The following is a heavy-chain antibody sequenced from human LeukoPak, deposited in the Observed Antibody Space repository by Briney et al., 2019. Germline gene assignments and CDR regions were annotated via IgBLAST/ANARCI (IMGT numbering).Heavy chain of an antibody. D-gene: IGHD3-9*01. CDR2: INPNSGGT. Sequence: GASVKVSCKASGYTFTDFYIHWVRQAPGQELEWMGWINPNSGGTNYAQKFQGRVTMTRDTSISTTYMELNRLRSDDTAVYYCTRGNVLTGLEYWGQGTLVTVSS. J-gene: IGHJ4*02. CDR1: GYTFTDFY. CDR3: TRGNVLTGLEY. V-gene: IGHV1-2*02.